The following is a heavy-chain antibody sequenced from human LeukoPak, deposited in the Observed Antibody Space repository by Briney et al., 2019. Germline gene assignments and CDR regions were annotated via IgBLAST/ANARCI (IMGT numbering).Heavy chain of an antibody. Sequence: PSETLSLTCAVSGYSISSGYYWGWIRQPPGKGLEWIGSIYHSGSTYYNPSLKSRVTISVDTSKNQFSLKLSYVTAADTAVYYCASHSSSSEYYYYYMDVWGKGTTVTVSS. V-gene: IGHV4-38-2*01. CDR2: IYHSGST. D-gene: IGHD6-6*01. CDR1: GYSISSGYY. CDR3: ASHSSSSEYYYYYMDV. J-gene: IGHJ6*03.